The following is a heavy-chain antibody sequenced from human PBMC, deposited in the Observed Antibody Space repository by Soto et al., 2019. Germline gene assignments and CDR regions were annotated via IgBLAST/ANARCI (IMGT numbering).Heavy chain of an antibody. D-gene: IGHD3-22*01. CDR2: IIPIFGTA. CDR3: ARVSGYSSGYYYENYYYYYGMDV. Sequence: SGKVSCKASGGTFSSYAISWVRQAPGQGLEWMGGIIPIFGTANYAQKFQGRVTITADESTSTAYMELSSLRSEDTAVYYCARVSGYSSGYYYENYYYYYGMDVWGQGTTVTVSS. J-gene: IGHJ6*02. V-gene: IGHV1-69*13. CDR1: GGTFSSYA.